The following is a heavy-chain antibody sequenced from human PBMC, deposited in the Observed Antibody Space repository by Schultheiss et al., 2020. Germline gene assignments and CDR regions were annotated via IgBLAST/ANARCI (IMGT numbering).Heavy chain of an antibody. CDR3: AREGDFRELLSP. V-gene: IGHV4-39*02. D-gene: IGHD3-10*01. CDR2: INHSGST. CDR1: GGSISSGGYY. J-gene: IGHJ5*02. Sequence: SETLSLTCTVSGGSISSGGYYWSWIRQPPGKGLEWIGEINHSGSTYYNPSLKSRVTISVDTSKNQFSLKLSSVTAADTAVYYCAREGDFRELLSPWGQGTLVNVSS.